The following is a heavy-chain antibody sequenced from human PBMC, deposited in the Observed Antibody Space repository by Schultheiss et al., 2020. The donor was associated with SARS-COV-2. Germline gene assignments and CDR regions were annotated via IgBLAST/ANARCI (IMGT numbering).Heavy chain of an antibody. V-gene: IGHV4-61*02. CDR3: ARVRGKDGMDV. CDR2: IYTSGST. J-gene: IGHJ6*02. CDR1: GGSISSSSYY. Sequence: SETLSLTCTVSGGSISSSSYYWGWIRQPAGKGLEWIGRIYTSGSTNYNPSLKSRVTMSVDTSKNQFSLKLSSVTAADTAVYYCARVRGKDGMDVWGQGTTVTVPS. D-gene: IGHD4-23*01.